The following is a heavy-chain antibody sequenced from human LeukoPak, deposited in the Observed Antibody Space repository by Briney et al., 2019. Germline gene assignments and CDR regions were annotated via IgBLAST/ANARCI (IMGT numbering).Heavy chain of an antibody. J-gene: IGHJ4*02. CDR2: ISNAGST. CDR1: GFTVSSDY. D-gene: IGHD3-10*01. CDR3: ARYYYGSGSYLDY. V-gene: IGHV3-53*01. Sequence: GGSLTLSCASSGFTVSSDYMNWARQAPGKGLEWVSIISNAGSTSYADSVKGRFTISRDNSKNTLFLQMSSLRVEDTAVYYCARYYYGSGSYLDYWGQGTLVTVSS.